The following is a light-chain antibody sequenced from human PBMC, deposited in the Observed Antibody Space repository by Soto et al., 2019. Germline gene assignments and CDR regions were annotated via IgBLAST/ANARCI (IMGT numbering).Light chain of an antibody. V-gene: IGKV3D-15*01. J-gene: IGKJ5*01. CDR1: QSVSSN. CDR2: GAS. Sequence: EIVMTQSPATLSVSPGERATLSCRASQSVSSNLAWYQQKPGQAPRLLIYGASNRATGIPDRFSGSGSGTDFTLTISRLEPEDFATYYCQQSYSTPLFGQGTRLEIK. CDR3: QQSYSTPL.